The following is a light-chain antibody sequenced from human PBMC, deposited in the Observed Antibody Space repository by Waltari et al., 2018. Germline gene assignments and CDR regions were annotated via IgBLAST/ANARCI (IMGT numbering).Light chain of an antibody. CDR1: SGHSNYA. V-gene: IGLV4-69*01. J-gene: IGLJ3*02. Sequence: QLALTQSPSASASLGASVRLTCTLSSGHSNYAIAWHQQQSEKGPRSLMKVNSDGSHTKGDGIPDRFSGSSSGTERYLTISSLQSEDEADYYCQTWGTGIQVFGGGTRLTVL. CDR2: VNSDGSH. CDR3: QTWGTGIQV.